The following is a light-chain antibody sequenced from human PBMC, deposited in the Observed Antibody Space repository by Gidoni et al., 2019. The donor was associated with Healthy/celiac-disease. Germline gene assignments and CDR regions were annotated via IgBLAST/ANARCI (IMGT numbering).Light chain of an antibody. Sequence: DIQMTQSPSYLSASVGDRVTITCRASQSISSYVNSYQQKPGKAPKLLIYAASSLQSGVPSRFSGSGSGTDFTLTISSLQPEDFATYYCQQSYSTPQFGGGTKVEIK. CDR1: QSISSY. J-gene: IGKJ4*02. CDR2: AAS. V-gene: IGKV1-39*01. CDR3: QQSYSTPQ.